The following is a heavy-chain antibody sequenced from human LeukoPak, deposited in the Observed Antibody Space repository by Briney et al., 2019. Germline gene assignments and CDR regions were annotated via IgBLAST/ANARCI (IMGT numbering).Heavy chain of an antibody. CDR2: IWYDGSNK. V-gene: IGHV3-33*01. Sequence: PGRSLRLSCAASGFTFSTYGMHWVRQAPGKGLEWVALIWYDGSNKYYADSVKGRFTISRDNYKNTLYLQMNSLRAEDTAVYYCARDMGGPAATDGFDIWGQGTMVTVSS. CDR3: ARDMGGPAATDGFDI. D-gene: IGHD3-16*01. CDR1: GFTFSTYG. J-gene: IGHJ3*02.